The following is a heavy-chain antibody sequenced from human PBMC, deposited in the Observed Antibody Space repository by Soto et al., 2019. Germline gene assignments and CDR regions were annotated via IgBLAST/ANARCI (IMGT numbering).Heavy chain of an antibody. CDR1: GYTFTSYD. D-gene: IGHD3-3*01. V-gene: IGHV1-8*01. CDR2: MIPNIGNT. J-gene: IGHJ6*02. CDR3: ARVDSKYYDFWSGYYRGYYYYGMDV. Sequence: ASVKVSCKASGYTFTSYDINWVRQATGQGLGWMGWMIPNIGNTGYAQKFQGRVTMTRNTSISTDYMELSSLRSEDTAVYYCARVDSKYYDFWSGYYRGYYYYGMDVWGQGTTVTVSS.